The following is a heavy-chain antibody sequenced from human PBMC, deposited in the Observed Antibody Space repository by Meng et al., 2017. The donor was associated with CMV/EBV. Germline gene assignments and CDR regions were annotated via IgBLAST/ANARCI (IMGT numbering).Heavy chain of an antibody. CDR2: ISYDGSNK. CDR3: ARDRVTAAAGVGWFDP. CDR1: GFTFSSYA. Sequence: GESLKISCAASGFTFSSYAMHWVRQAPGKGLEWVAVISYDGSNKYYADSVKGRFTISRDNSKNTLYLQINSLRAEDTAVYYCARDRVTAAAGVGWFDPWGQGTLVTVSS. D-gene: IGHD6-13*01. J-gene: IGHJ5*02. V-gene: IGHV3-30*04.